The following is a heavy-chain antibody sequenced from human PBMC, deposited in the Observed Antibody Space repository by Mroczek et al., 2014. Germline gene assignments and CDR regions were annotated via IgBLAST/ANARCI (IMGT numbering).Heavy chain of an antibody. Sequence: QVQLQESGPGLVKPSETLSLTCTVSGGSISSSSYYWGWIRQPPGKGLEWIGSIYYSGSTYYNPSLKSRVTISVDTSKNQFSLKLSSVTAADTAVYYCARHWELLFDYWGQGTLVTVSS. D-gene: IGHD1-26*01. CDR2: IYYSGST. CDR3: ARHWELLFDY. V-gene: IGHV4-39*01. J-gene: IGHJ4*02. CDR1: GGSISSSSYY.